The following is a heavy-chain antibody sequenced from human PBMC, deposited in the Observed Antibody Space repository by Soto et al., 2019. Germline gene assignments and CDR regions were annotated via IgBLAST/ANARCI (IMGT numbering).Heavy chain of an antibody. CDR2: ISGSGGST. D-gene: IGHD7-27*01. Sequence: GGSLRLSCAASGFTFSSYSRSWVRQAPGKGLEWVSAISGSGGSTYYADSVKGRFTISRDNSKNTLYLQMNSLRAEDTAVYYCTTPNWGNYYWYFDLWGRGTLVTVSS. V-gene: IGHV3-23*01. J-gene: IGHJ2*01. CDR1: GFTFSSYS. CDR3: TTPNWGNYYWYFDL.